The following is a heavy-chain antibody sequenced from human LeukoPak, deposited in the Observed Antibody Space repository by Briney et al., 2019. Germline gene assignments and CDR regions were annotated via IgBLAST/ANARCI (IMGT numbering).Heavy chain of an antibody. D-gene: IGHD3-22*01. CDR2: INHSGST. Sequence: GSLRLSCAASGFTFSSYWMSWVRQPPGKGLEWIGEINHSGSTNYNPSLKSRVTISVDTSKNQFSLKLSSVTAADTAVYYCASVTGRAYYYDSSGYYYFDYWGQGTLVTVSS. J-gene: IGHJ4*02. CDR1: GFTFSSYW. CDR3: ASVTGRAYYYDSSGYYYFDY. V-gene: IGHV4-34*01.